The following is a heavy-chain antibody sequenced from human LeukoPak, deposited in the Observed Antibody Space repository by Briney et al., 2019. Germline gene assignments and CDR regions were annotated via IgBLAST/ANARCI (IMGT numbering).Heavy chain of an antibody. CDR3: AKNLPPIAVAGTFDY. Sequence: GGSLRLSCAASGFTFSSYGMHWVRQAPGKGLEWVAVISYDGSNKYYADSVKGRFTISRDNSKNTLYLQMNSLRAEDTAVYYCAKNLPPIAVAGTFDYWGQGTLATVSS. CDR1: GFTFSSYG. D-gene: IGHD6-19*01. V-gene: IGHV3-30*18. CDR2: ISYDGSNK. J-gene: IGHJ4*02.